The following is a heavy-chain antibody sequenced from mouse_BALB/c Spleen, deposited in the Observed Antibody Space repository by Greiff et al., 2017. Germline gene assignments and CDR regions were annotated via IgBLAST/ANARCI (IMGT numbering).Heavy chain of an antibody. CDR2: INSNGGST. D-gene: IGHD4-1*01. Sequence: EVKLVESGGGLVQPGGSLKLSCAASGFTFSSYGMSWVRQTPDKRLELVATINSNGGSTYYPDSVKGRFTISRDNAKNTLYLQMSSLKSEDTAMYYCADLTRDYWGQGTTLTVSS. V-gene: IGHV5-6-3*01. CDR3: ADLTRDY. CDR1: GFTFSSYG. J-gene: IGHJ2*01.